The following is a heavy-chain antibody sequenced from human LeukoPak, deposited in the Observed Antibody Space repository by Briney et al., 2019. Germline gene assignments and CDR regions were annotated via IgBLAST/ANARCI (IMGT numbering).Heavy chain of an antibody. CDR3: AKGATNGYSYGSSFDY. Sequence: GGSLRLSCAASGFTFSSYAMSWVRQAPGKGLEWVSAISGSGGSTYYADSVKGRFTISRDNSKNTLYLQMNSLRAEDTAVYYCAKGATNGYSYGSSFDYWGQGTLVTVSS. CDR2: ISGSGGST. CDR1: GFTFSSYA. V-gene: IGHV3-23*01. D-gene: IGHD5-18*01. J-gene: IGHJ4*02.